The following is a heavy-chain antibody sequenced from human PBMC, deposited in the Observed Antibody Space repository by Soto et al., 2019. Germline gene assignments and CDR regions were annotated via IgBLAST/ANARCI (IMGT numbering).Heavy chain of an antibody. CDR1: GGSISSYL. Sequence: QVQLQESGPGLVKPSETLSLTCTVSGGSISSYLCSWIRQPPGKGLEWIGYIYYSGSTNYNPSLKSRVTISVDTSKNQSPLKLSSVTAADTAVYYCARKEDTSGWTGFDPWGQGTLVTVSS. D-gene: IGHD6-19*01. CDR2: IYYSGST. CDR3: ARKEDTSGWTGFDP. V-gene: IGHV4-59*01. J-gene: IGHJ5*02.